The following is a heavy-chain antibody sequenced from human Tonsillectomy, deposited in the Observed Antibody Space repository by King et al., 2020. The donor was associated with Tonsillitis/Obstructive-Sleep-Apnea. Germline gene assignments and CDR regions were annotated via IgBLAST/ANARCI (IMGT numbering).Heavy chain of an antibody. CDR2: IYYSGST. CDR3: ARDMVLEAGGDAFDI. V-gene: IGHV4-59*01. CDR1: GGSISSYS. D-gene: IGHD2-8*01. J-gene: IGHJ3*02. Sequence: QLQESGPGLVKPSETLSLTCTVSGGSISSYSWSWIRQPPGKGLEWIGYIYYSGSTNYNPSLKSRVTISLDTSKNQFSLKLSSVTAADTAGYYCARDMVLEAGGDAFDIWGQGTMVTVSS.